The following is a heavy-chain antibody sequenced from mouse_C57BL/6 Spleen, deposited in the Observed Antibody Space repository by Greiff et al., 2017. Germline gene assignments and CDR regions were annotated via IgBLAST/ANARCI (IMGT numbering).Heavy chain of an antibody. D-gene: IGHD1-1*01. J-gene: IGHJ3*01. CDR2: IDPNSGGT. V-gene: IGHV1-72*01. CDR3: ASSYYYGSTFAY. Sequence: QVQLKQPGAELVKPGASVKLSCKASGYTFTSYWMHWVKQRPGRGLEWIGRIDPNSGGTKYNEKFKSKATLTVDKPSSTAYMQLSSLTSEDSAVYYCASSYYYGSTFAYWGQGTLVTVSA. CDR1: GYTFTSYW.